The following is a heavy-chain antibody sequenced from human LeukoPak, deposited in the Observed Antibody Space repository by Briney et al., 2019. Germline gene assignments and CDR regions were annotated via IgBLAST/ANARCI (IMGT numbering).Heavy chain of an antibody. CDR1: GGSISNYY. Sequence: SETLSLTCTVSGGSISNYYWSWLRQPPGKGLEWIGHIYSTGSTTYSPSVKSRVIMSADTSKNQFSLKVTSVTAADTAVYYCARHRPEGSYPLDSWGQGALVTVSS. J-gene: IGHJ4*02. CDR3: ARHRPEGSYPLDS. CDR2: IYSTGST. V-gene: IGHV4-59*08.